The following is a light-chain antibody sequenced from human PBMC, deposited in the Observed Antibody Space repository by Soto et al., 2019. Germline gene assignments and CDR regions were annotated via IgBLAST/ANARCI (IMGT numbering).Light chain of an antibody. CDR3: AAWDDSLSGYVV. J-gene: IGLJ2*01. V-gene: IGLV1-47*01. CDR1: SSNIGSNY. CDR2: RNN. Sequence: QSVLTQPPSASGTPGQRVTLSCSGSSSNIGSNYVYWYQQLPGTAPKLPIYRNNQRPSGVPDRFSGSKSGTSASLAISGLRSEDEADYYCAAWDDSLSGYVVFGGGTKLTVL.